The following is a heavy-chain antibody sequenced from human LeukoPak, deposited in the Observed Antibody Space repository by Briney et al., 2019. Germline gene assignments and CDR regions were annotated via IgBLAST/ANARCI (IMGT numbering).Heavy chain of an antibody. CDR3: ARDLPDSRIDY. Sequence: GRSLRLSCAASGFTFCSYGIPWVRQAPGKGLEWVAVIWYDGSNKYYADSVKGRFTISRDNSKNTLYLQMNSLRAEDTAVYYCARDLPDSRIDYWGQGTLVTVSS. J-gene: IGHJ4*02. CDR2: IWYDGSNK. V-gene: IGHV3-33*01. D-gene: IGHD1-14*01. CDR1: GFTFCSYG.